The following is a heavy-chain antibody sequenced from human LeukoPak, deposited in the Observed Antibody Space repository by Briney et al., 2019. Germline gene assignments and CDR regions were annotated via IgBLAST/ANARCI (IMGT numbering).Heavy chain of an antibody. J-gene: IGHJ4*02. CDR3: AKEQTSSGYFDY. CDR1: GFIVSSNY. V-gene: IGHV3-23*01. D-gene: IGHD3-10*01. Sequence: PGGSLRLSCAASGFIVSSNYMSWVRQAPGKGLEWVAAISGNGGRTYYTDSVKGRFTISRDNPKNTLYLLMNSLSAEDTALYYCAKEQTSSGYFDYWGQGTLVTVSS. CDR2: ISGNGGRT.